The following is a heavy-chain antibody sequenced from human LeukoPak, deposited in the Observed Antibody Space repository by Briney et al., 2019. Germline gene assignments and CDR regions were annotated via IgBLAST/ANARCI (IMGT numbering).Heavy chain of an antibody. V-gene: IGHV3-74*01. CDR3: ARDIRYFDWSAPLIDY. Sequence: SGGSLRLSCAASGFTFSSYWMHWVRQAPGKGLVWVSRINSDGSSTTYADSVKGRFTISRDNAKNSLYLQMNSLRAEDTAVYYCARDIRYFDWSAPLIDYWGQGTLVTVSS. J-gene: IGHJ4*02. CDR2: INSDGSST. CDR1: GFTFSSYW. D-gene: IGHD3-9*01.